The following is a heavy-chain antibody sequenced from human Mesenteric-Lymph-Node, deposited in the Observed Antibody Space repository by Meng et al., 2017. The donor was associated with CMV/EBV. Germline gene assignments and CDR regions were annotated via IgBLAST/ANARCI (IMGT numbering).Heavy chain of an antibody. CDR2: ISYSGST. CDR1: GGSISSYY. D-gene: IGHD4-11*01. V-gene: IGHV4-59*12. J-gene: IGHJ4*02. CDR3: ARDRGDMTIVTRADY. Sequence: SETLSLTCTVSGGSISSYYWSWIRQPPGKGLEWIGFISYSGSTNYNPSHKSRVTISIDTSKNHFSLKLSSVTAADTAVYYCARDRGDMTIVTRADYWGQGTLVTVSS.